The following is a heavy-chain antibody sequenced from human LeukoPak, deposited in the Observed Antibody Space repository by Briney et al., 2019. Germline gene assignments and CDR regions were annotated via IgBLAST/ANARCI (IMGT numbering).Heavy chain of an antibody. CDR2: INNGGST. J-gene: IGHJ3*02. V-gene: IGHV3-23*01. CDR3: ATAFDI. Sequence: PGGSLRLSCAASGFTFSSYSMSWVRQAPGKGLEWVSLINNGGSTYYADSVKGRFTISRDNAKNSLYLQMNSLRAEDTAVYYCATAFDIWGQGTMVTVSS. CDR1: GFTFSSYS.